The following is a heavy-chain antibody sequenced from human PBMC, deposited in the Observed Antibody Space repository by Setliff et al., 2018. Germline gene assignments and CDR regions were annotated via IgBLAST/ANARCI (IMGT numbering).Heavy chain of an antibody. Sequence: PSETLSLTCTVSGYSISSGHYWGWIRQPPGKGLEWIGSISHSGSTYYNPSLRSRVTISLDTSKNQFSPKLTSVTAADTAVYYCAGGRRYDYGWDFDYRGQGTLVTVS. CDR1: GYSISSGHY. V-gene: IGHV4-38-2*02. CDR3: AGGRRYDYGWDFDY. D-gene: IGHD4-17*01. J-gene: IGHJ4*02. CDR2: ISHSGST.